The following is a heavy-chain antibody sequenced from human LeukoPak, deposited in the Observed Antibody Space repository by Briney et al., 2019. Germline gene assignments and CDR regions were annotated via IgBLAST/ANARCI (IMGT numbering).Heavy chain of an antibody. D-gene: IGHD1-7*01. V-gene: IGHV1-2*02. CDR1: GYTFTGYY. Sequence: ASVKVSCKASGYTFTGYYMHWVRQAPGQGLEWMGWINPNSGGTKYAQKFQGRVTMTRDTSISTVYMEMSRLRSDDTAVYYCARGELYTPHDYWGQGTLVTVSS. CDR2: INPNSGGT. J-gene: IGHJ4*02. CDR3: ARGELYTPHDY.